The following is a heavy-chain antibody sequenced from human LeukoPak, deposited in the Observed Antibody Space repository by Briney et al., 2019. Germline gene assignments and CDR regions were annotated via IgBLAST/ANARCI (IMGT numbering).Heavy chain of an antibody. V-gene: IGHV6-1*01. J-gene: IGHJ1*01. CDR3: ARETVLRFLEWLFQH. CDR1: GDSFSSNSAA. D-gene: IGHD3-3*01. CDR2: TYYRSKWYN. Sequence: SQTLSLTCAISGDSFSSNSAAWNWIRQSPSRGLEWLGRTYYRSKWYNDYAVSVKSRITINPDTSKNQFSLQLNSVTPEDTAVYYCARETVLRFLEWLFQHWGQGTLITVSS.